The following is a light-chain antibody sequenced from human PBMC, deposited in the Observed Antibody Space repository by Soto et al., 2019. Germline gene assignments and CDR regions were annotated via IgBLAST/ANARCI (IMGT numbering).Light chain of an antibody. J-gene: IGLJ1*01. CDR2: DVN. CDR3: SAFTTSSTFV. V-gene: IGLV2-14*03. CDR1: SSLVGRSNY. Sequence: QSVLDQPASVSGSRGQSLTIFCTGNSSLVGRSNYVSWLPQHPGKVPKLIHYDVNNWPPGVSDLFSGSKSDNTASLTLNRLQPEDEAEYYCSAFTTSSTFVFGTGTKVTV.